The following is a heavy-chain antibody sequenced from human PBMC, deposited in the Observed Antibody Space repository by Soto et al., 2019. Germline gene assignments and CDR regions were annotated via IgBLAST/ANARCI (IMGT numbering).Heavy chain of an antibody. CDR1: GFSISSSGGG. J-gene: IGHJ5*02. V-gene: IGHV2-5*01. CDR2: IYWNHDE. Sequence: QITLKESGPTLVKATQTLSLTCTFSGFSISSSGGGVGWIRQTPGKAPEWLALIYWNHDERYSPSLRSRLTITEDTSKNQVLLTMTNMHPADTGTYYCARHSRFTDSVRWFDPWGQGTLVTVSS. CDR3: ARHSRFTDSVRWFDP. D-gene: IGHD3-10*02.